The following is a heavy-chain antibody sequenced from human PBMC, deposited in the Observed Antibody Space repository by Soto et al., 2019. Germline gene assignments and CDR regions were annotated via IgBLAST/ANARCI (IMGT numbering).Heavy chain of an antibody. J-gene: IGHJ4*02. CDR1: GGSISSGGYY. CDR3: ATNSDVLTPFDY. CDR2: TYYGGNT. Sequence: QVQLQESGPGLVEPSQTLSLTCTVSGGSISSGGYYCNWIRHLPGKGLEWIGYTYYGGNTYSIQSLNSRISMSVDTSKNHFSLKLKSVTAADTAVYYCATNSDVLTPFDYWGQGTLVTVSS. V-gene: IGHV4-31*03. D-gene: IGHD3-9*01.